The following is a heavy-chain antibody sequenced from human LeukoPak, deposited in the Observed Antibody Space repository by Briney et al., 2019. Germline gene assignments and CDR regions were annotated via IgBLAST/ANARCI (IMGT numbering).Heavy chain of an antibody. CDR3: ARANYDFWSGYYFWFDP. D-gene: IGHD3-3*01. J-gene: IGHJ5*02. CDR1: GGSISSGDYY. Sequence: PSQTLSLTCTVSGGSISSGDYYWSWIHQPPGKGLEWIGYIYYSGSTYYNPSLKSRVTISVDTSKNQFSLKLSSVTAADTAVYYCARANYDFWSGYYFWFDPWGQGTLVTVSS. CDR2: IYYSGST. V-gene: IGHV4-30-4*08.